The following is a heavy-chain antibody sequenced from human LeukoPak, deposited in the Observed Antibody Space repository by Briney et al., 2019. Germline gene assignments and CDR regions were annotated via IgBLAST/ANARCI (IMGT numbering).Heavy chain of an antibody. Sequence: PGGSLRLSCAASGFPFSSYGMHWVRQAPGKGLEWVAFIRYDRSNKYYADSVKGRFTISRDNSKNTLYLQMNSLRAEDTAVYYCAKDLARYCSSTSCYSWGQGTLVTVSS. CDR1: GFPFSSYG. CDR2: IRYDRSNK. CDR3: AKDLARYCSSTSCYS. D-gene: IGHD2-2*01. V-gene: IGHV3-30*02. J-gene: IGHJ4*02.